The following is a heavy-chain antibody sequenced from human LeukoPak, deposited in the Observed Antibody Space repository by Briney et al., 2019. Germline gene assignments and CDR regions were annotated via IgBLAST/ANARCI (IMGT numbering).Heavy chain of an antibody. CDR1: GFTFSSYS. D-gene: IGHD2-15*01. V-gene: IGHV3-48*01. CDR3: ARDSRIAVEVGPISDAFDI. CDR2: ISSSSSTI. J-gene: IGHJ3*02. Sequence: QTGGSLRLSCAASGFTFSSYSMNWVRQAPGKGLEWVSYISSSSSTIYYADSVKGRFTISRDNAKNSLYLQMNSLRAEDTAVYYCARDSRIAVEVGPISDAFDIWGQGTMVTASS.